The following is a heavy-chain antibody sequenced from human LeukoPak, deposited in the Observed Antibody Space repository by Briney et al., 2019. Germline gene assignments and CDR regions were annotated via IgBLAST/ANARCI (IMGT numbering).Heavy chain of an antibody. CDR3: ARDYFYYGAGSSSSNWFDP. CDR2: ISAYSGNT. V-gene: IGHV1-18*01. J-gene: IGHJ5*02. D-gene: IGHD3-10*01. Sequence: ASVKVSCKASGYTSTSYGISWVRQAPGQGLEWMGWISAYSGNTDYARKFQGRITMTTDTSTSTVYMELRSLRSDDTAVYYCARDYFYYGAGSSSSNWFDPWGQGTLVTVSS. CDR1: GYTSTSYG.